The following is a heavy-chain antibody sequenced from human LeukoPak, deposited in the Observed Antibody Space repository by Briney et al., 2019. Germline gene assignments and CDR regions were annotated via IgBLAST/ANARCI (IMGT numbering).Heavy chain of an antibody. D-gene: IGHD2-8*02. Sequence: PSGTLSLTCTVSGGSISIYYWSWIRQPPGKGLEWIGYIYHSGTTNYNPSLKSRVSISVDTSKNQFSLKLSSVTAADTAVYYCARHLRLVANGNQFDFWGQGALVTVSS. CDR1: GGSISIYY. J-gene: IGHJ4*02. CDR3: ARHLRLVANGNQFDF. V-gene: IGHV4-59*08. CDR2: IYHSGTT.